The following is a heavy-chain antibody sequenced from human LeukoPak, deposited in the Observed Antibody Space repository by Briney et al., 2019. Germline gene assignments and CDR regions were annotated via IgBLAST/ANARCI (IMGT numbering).Heavy chain of an antibody. CDR2: IKQDGSEK. J-gene: IGHJ6*03. CDR1: GFTFSSYA. V-gene: IGHV3-7*01. Sequence: GGSLRLSCAASGFTFSSYAMSWVRQAPGKGLEWVANIKQDGSEKYYVDSVKGRFTISRDNAKNSLYLQMNSLRAEDTAVYYCARAGCSGGSCYSYYYYMDVWGKGTTVTISS. D-gene: IGHD2-15*01. CDR3: ARAGCSGGSCYSYYYYMDV.